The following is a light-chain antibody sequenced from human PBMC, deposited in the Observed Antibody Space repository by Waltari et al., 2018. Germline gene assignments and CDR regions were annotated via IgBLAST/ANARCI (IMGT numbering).Light chain of an antibody. CDR3: CSYAGSYILV. J-gene: IGLJ2*01. CDR1: SSDVGGYNY. V-gene: IGLV2-11*01. CDR2: DVN. Sequence: QSALTQPRSVSGSPGQSSNISSTGTSSDVGGYNYVSWYQQHPGKAPKRMIDDVNKRASGVPDRFSGSKSGNTASLTISGLQAEDEADFYCCSYAGSYILVFGGGTKLTVL.